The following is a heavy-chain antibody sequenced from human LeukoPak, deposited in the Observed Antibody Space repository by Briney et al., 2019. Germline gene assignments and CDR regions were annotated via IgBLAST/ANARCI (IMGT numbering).Heavy chain of an antibody. J-gene: IGHJ4*02. V-gene: IGHV3-7*01. CDR1: GFTFSSYW. CDR3: AKDWTIFGVVIMAPFDY. CDR2: IKQDGSEK. Sequence: GGSLRLSCAASGFTFSSYWMSWVRQAPGKGLEWVANIKQDGSEKYYVDSVKGRFTISRDNSKNTLYLQMSSLRAEDTAVYYCAKDWTIFGVVIMAPFDYWGQGTLVTVSS. D-gene: IGHD3-3*01.